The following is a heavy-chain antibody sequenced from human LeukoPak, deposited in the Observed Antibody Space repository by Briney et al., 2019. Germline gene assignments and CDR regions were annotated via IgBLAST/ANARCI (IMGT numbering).Heavy chain of an antibody. D-gene: IGHD3-3*01. Sequence: PSETLSLTCTVSGYSISSGYYWGWIRQPPGKGLEWIGSIYYSGSTNYNPSLKSRITISVDKSKNQFSLKLSSVTAADTAVYYCARERSGSEIFARSFDIWGQGTMVTVSS. V-gene: IGHV4-38-2*02. J-gene: IGHJ3*02. CDR2: IYYSGST. CDR1: GYSISSGYY. CDR3: ARERSGSEIFARSFDI.